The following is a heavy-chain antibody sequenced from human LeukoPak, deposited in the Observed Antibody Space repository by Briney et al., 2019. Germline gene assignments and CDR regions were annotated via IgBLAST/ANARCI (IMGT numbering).Heavy chain of an antibody. V-gene: IGHV3-74*01. Sequence: GGSLRLSCAASGFTFSSYWMHCVRQAPGKGLVWVSRIRSDGSITSYADSVKGRFTISRDNAKNTLYLQMNSLRAEDTAVYYCARDLAVTTALITNDYWGQGTLVTVSS. CDR3: ARDLAVTTALITNDY. CDR1: GFTFSSYW. CDR2: IRSDGSIT. D-gene: IGHD4-17*01. J-gene: IGHJ4*02.